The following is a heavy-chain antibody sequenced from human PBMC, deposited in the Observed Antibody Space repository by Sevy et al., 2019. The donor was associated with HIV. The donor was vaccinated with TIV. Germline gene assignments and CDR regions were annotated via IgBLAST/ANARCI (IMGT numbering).Heavy chain of an antibody. D-gene: IGHD5-18*01. V-gene: IGHV1-2*02. CDR1: GYTFTDYF. Sequence: ASVKVSCKASGYTFTDYFMHWVRQAPGQGLEWMGWINPNSGDTKYAQKFQGRVTVTRDTSIRTAYMELSSLRFDDTDVYYCASRGGYRYGFLLDNWGQGTLVTVSS. CDR3: ASRGGYRYGFLLDN. CDR2: INPNSGDT. J-gene: IGHJ4*02.